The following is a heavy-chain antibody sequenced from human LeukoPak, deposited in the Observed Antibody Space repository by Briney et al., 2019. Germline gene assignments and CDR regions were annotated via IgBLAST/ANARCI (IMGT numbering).Heavy chain of an antibody. J-gene: IGHJ4*02. Sequence: KPSETLSLTCAVNGGSFSGYYWSWIRQPPGKGLEWIGEINPSGSTNYSPSLKSRVAISVDTSKNQFSLRLNSVTAADTAVYYCARVGRYYDVLTGYSMGGSPFDYWGQGTLVTVSS. CDR2: INPSGST. CDR1: GGSFSGYY. CDR3: ARVGRYYDVLTGYSMGGSPFDY. V-gene: IGHV4-34*01. D-gene: IGHD3-9*01.